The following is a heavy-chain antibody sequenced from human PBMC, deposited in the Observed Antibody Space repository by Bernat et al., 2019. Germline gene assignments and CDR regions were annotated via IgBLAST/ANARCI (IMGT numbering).Heavy chain of an antibody. D-gene: IGHD1-26*01. CDR2: ISYDGSNI. V-gene: IGHV3-30*18. Sequence: QVQLVESGGGVVQPGRSLRLSCAASGFTFSSYGMHWVRQAPGKGLEWVAVISYDGSNIYYTDSVKGRFTISRDNSKNTLYLQINSLRPEDTAVYYCAKDLGKWVCTAQVDHWGQGTLVTVSS. CDR1: GFTFSSYG. CDR3: AKDLGKWVCTAQVDH. J-gene: IGHJ5*02.